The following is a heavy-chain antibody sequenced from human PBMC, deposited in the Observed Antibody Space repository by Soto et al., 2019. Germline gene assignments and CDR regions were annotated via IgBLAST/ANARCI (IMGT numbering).Heavy chain of an antibody. CDR1: GFTFNYYW. V-gene: IGHV3-74*01. D-gene: IGHD2-21*02. CDR3: ARGDKGGFDL. Sequence: EVQLVESEGGLVQRGGSLRLSGAASGFTFNYYWMNWFRQAPGQGLVWVSHIHSDGSSTTYADSVKGRFTISRDNAKNTLYLQMNSLRAEDTAVYYCARGDKGGFDLWGQGTTVTVSS. J-gene: IGHJ3*01. CDR2: IHSDGSST.